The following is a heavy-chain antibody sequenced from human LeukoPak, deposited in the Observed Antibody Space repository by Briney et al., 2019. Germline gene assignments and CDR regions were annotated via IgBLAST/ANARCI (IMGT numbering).Heavy chain of an antibody. CDR3: ARDIRSIIMDV. J-gene: IGHJ6*02. CDR1: GFTFSNHG. Sequence: PGRSLTLSCGASGFTFSNHGMHWVRQAPGKGLEWAAVIWYDGSNKYYADSVEGRFTISRDNSKNTVYLQMNSLRAEDMAVYYCARDIRSIIMDVWGQGTTVIVSS. D-gene: IGHD6-6*01. CDR2: IWYDGSNK. V-gene: IGHV3-33*01.